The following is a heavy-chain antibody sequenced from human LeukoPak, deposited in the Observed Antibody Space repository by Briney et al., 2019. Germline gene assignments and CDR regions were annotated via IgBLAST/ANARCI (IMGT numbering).Heavy chain of an antibody. V-gene: IGHV3-30*14. CDR1: GFTFSTFA. J-gene: IGHJ3*02. CDR2: ISYDGRSE. Sequence: GGSLRLSCAASGFTFSTFAMHWVRQVPGKGLEWVALISYDGRSEYYADSVKGRFTISRDNSKNTLYLPMSSLRTEDTAVYYCARGVGCSSASCYEGGDAFDIWGQGTMVTVSS. CDR3: ARGVGCSSASCYEGGDAFDI. D-gene: IGHD2-2*01.